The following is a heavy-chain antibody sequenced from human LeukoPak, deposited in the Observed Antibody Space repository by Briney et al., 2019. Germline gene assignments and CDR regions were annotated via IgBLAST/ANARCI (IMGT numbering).Heavy chain of an antibody. J-gene: IGHJ4*02. D-gene: IGHD6-13*01. Sequence: GGSLRLSCAASGFTFSSSWMTWARQAPGKGLEWVANIKKGGSEKYYVDSVKGRFTISRDNAKNLLYLQMNSLRAEDTAVYYCARGGSSSSWYWFYWGQGTLVTVSS. CDR1: GFTFSSSW. CDR2: IKKGGSEK. CDR3: ARGGSSSSWYWFY. V-gene: IGHV3-7*01.